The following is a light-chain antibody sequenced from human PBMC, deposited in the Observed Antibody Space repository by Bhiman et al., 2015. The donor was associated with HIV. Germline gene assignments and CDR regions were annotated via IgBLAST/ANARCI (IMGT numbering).Light chain of an antibody. V-gene: IGLV1-44*01. J-gene: IGLJ2*01. CDR2: TNT. CDR1: SSNIGTNT. CDR3: QSYDSSLSGVI. Sequence: QSVLTQPPSASGTPGQRVTISCSGSSSNIGTNTVNWYQQLPGTAPKLLIYTNTNRPSGVPDRFSGSKSGTSASLAITGLQAEDEADYYCQSYDSSLSGVIFGGGTKLTVL.